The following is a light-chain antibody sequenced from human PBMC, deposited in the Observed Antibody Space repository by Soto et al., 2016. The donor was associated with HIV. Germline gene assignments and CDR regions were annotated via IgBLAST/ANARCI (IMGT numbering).Light chain of an antibody. Sequence: SYELTQPPSVSVSPGQTASITCSGNDLSKKYVCWYQQRPGQSPVLVIYHDSQRPSGTPERFSGSNSGNTATLTISRVEAGDEADYYCQVWNSNSDHRGVFGGGTKLTVL. J-gene: IGLJ3*02. CDR3: QVWNSNSDHRGV. CDR1: DLSKKY. V-gene: IGLV3-1*01. CDR2: HDS.